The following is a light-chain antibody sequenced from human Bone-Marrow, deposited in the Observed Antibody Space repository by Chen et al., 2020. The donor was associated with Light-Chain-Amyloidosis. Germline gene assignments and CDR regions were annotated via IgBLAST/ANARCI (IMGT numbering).Light chain of an antibody. Sequence: NLMLTQLPSVSQSPGKTVIISFTRSSGSIATNYVQWYQQRPGSSPTTVIYDEDQRPSGVPDRFSGSIDRSSNSASLSISGLKTEDEADYNCQSYQGSSQGVFGGGTKLTVL. J-gene: IGLJ3*02. V-gene: IGLV6-57*01. CDR2: DED. CDR1: SGSIATNY. CDR3: QSYQGSSQGV.